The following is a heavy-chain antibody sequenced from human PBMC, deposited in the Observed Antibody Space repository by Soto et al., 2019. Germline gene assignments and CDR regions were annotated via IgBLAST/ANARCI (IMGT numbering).Heavy chain of an antibody. CDR1: GSTFSSYA. CDR3: ARRGSGSYYDY. D-gene: IGHD1-26*01. V-gene: IGHV3-23*01. Sequence: PGGSLRLSCAASGSTFSSYAMRWVRQAPGKGLEWVSAISGSGGSMYYADSVKGRFTISRDNSKNTLYLQMNSLRAEDTAVYYCARRGSGSYYDYWGQGTLVTVSS. J-gene: IGHJ4*02. CDR2: ISGSGGSM.